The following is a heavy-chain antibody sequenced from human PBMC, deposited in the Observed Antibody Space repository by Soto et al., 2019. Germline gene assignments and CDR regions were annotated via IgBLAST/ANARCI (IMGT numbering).Heavy chain of an antibody. D-gene: IGHD3-22*01. Sequence: EVQLLESGGGLAQPGGSLRLSCAASGFTFSSYAMSWVRQAPGKGLEWVSAISGSGGSTYYADSVKGRFTISRDNSKNTLYLQMNSLRAEDTAVYYCAKDPHYYDSSGAIDYWGQGTLVTVSS. V-gene: IGHV3-23*01. CDR2: ISGSGGST. CDR3: AKDPHYYDSSGAIDY. CDR1: GFTFSSYA. J-gene: IGHJ4*02.